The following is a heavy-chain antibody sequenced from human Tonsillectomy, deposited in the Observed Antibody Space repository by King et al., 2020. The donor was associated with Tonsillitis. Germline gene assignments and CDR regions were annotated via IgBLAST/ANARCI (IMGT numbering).Heavy chain of an antibody. Sequence: LQLQESGPGLVKPSETLSLTCTVSDGAISSHYWSWIRQPPGKGLEWIGYITYSGSTNYNPSLKSRVTISVDTSKNQFSLKVSSVTAADTAVYYCARLVVDFWSGYGGNNCFDPWGQGTLVTVSS. CDR3: ARLVVDFWSGYGGNNCFDP. CDR1: DGAISSHY. J-gene: IGHJ5*02. CDR2: ITYSGST. D-gene: IGHD3-3*01. V-gene: IGHV4-59*11.